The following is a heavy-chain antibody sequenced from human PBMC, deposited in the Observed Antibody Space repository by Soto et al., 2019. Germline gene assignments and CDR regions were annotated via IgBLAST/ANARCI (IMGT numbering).Heavy chain of an antibody. V-gene: IGHV1-58*01. J-gene: IGHJ4*02. Sequence: ASVKVSCKASGFTFFTSAVQWVRQARGQRLEWIGWIVVGSGNTNYAQKFQERVTITRDMSTNTAYMELSSLRSEDTAVYYCAADPYCGGDCYFDYWGQGIMVTVSS. CDR1: GFTFFTSA. D-gene: IGHD2-21*02. CDR2: IVVGSGNT. CDR3: AADPYCGGDCYFDY.